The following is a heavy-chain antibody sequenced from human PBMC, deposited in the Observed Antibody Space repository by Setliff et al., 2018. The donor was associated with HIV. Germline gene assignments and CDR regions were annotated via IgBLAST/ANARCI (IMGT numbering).Heavy chain of an antibody. V-gene: IGHV3-30*02. D-gene: IGHD2-2*01. J-gene: IGHJ4*02. CDR2: IRNDGSDK. CDR1: GFTFSSYG. Sequence: GGSLRLSCAASGFTFSSYGVHWVRQAPGKGLEWVAFIRNDGSDKHYADSVKGRFTTSRDNAKNSLSLQMNSLRVEDTAVYYCARGEPSILVEPAAFFDYWGQGTLVTVSS. CDR3: ARGEPSILVEPAAFFDY.